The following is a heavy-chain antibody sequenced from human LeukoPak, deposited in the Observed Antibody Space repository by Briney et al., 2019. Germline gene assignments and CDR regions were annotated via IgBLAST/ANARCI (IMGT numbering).Heavy chain of an antibody. Sequence: GGSLRLSCAASGFTFSNYAMNWVRQAPGKGLEWVSTISASGRDTYYPDSVKGRLSISRDNSKSTLSLQMNSLRVEDTAVYYCAKDRPDYLDSNPFYDYWGQGTQVTVSS. CDR3: AKDRPDYLDSNPFYDY. D-gene: IGHD3-22*01. J-gene: IGHJ4*02. CDR1: GFTFSNYA. CDR2: ISASGRDT. V-gene: IGHV3-23*01.